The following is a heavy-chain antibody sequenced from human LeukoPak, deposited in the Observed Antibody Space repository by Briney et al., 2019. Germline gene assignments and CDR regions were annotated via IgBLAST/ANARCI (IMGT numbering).Heavy chain of an antibody. CDR3: ARDGEGYDILTGNYYYYMDV. CDR2: ISAYNGNT. D-gene: IGHD3-9*01. CDR1: GYTFTSYG. J-gene: IGHJ6*03. V-gene: IGHV1-18*01. Sequence: ASVKVSCKASGYTFTSYGISWVRQAPGQGLEWMGWISAYNGNTNYAQKLQGRVTMTTDTSTSTAYTELRSLRSDDTAVYYCARDGEGYDILTGNYYYYMDVWGKGTTVTISS.